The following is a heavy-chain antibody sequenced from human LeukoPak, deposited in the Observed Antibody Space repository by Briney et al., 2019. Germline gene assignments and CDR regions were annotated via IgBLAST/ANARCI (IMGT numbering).Heavy chain of an antibody. CDR3: AKGRDTSGRQNFDF. V-gene: IGHV3-23*01. D-gene: IGHD6-19*01. CDR1: GFTFTSYA. Sequence: PGGSLRLSCEASGFTFTSYAMHWVRQAPGKGLVWVSSVSASGSATFYTDSMNGRFTISRDNAKNTFFLQMKNLRPGDTALYYCAKGRDTSGRQNFDFWGQGTLVTVSP. CDR2: VSASGSAT. J-gene: IGHJ4*02.